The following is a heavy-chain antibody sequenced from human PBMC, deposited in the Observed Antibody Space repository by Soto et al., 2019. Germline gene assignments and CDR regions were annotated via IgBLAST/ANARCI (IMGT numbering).Heavy chain of an antibody. CDR1: GGTFSSYT. Sequence: SVKVSCKASGGTFSSYTISWVRQAPGQGLEWMGRIIPILGIANYAQKFQGRVTITADKSTSTAYMELSSLRSEDTAVYYCARDDYGDPNYFDYWGQGTLVTVSS. D-gene: IGHD4-17*01. CDR3: ARDDYGDPNYFDY. CDR2: IIPILGIA. V-gene: IGHV1-69*04. J-gene: IGHJ4*02.